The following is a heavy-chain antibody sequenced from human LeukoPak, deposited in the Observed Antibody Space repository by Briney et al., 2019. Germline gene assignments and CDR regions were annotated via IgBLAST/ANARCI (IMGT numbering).Heavy chain of an antibody. CDR1: RFTFRSHW. CDR2: IKTDGSES. CDR3: ARANIVDTYFDY. V-gene: IGHV3-7*04. J-gene: IGHJ4*02. Sequence: PRRCLRLSCAASRFTFRSHWMTWVRQAPGKWLGWVANIKTDGSESSYMGSVMGRFRIPRDNAKNPLYLQMNSLRAEDTAVYYCARANIVDTYFDYWGQGTLVTVSS. D-gene: IGHD5-12*01.